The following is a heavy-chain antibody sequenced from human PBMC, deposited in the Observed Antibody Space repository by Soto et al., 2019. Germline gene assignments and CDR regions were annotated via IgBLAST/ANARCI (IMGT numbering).Heavy chain of an antibody. CDR3: AGPSGGGKHWVYGMDV. D-gene: IGHD2-15*01. J-gene: IGHJ6*02. V-gene: IGHV3-30*03. CDR2: ISYDGSNK. Sequence: GGSLRLSCEASGFTFSSYGMHWVRQAPGKGLEWVAVISYDGSNKYYADSVKGRFIISRDNSKNTLYLQMNSLGAEDTAVYYCAGPSGGGKHWVYGMDVWGQGTTVTVSS. CDR1: GFTFSSYG.